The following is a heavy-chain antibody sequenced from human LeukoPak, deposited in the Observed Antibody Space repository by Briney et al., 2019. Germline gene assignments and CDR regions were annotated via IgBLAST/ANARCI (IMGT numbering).Heavy chain of an antibody. Sequence: ASVEVSCKASGYTFTGYYMHWVRQAPGQGLEWMGWINPDSGGTKSAQRFQGRVTMTRDTSISTAYMEVSRLRPDDTAVYYCAINYYDSSGPLGIGYWGQGTLVTVSS. CDR3: AINYYDSSGPLGIGY. D-gene: IGHD3-22*01. J-gene: IGHJ4*02. V-gene: IGHV1-2*02. CDR1: GYTFTGYY. CDR2: INPDSGGT.